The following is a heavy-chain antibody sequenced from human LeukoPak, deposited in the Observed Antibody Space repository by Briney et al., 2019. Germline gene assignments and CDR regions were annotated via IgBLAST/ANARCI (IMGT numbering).Heavy chain of an antibody. J-gene: IGHJ5*01. Sequence: PSETLSLTCTVSGGSISPNDWSWLRQPPGKGLEWIGYIHYTGTTRYNPSLNGRVTISVDTSKNQFSLKLRSVNATDTAVYYCARGAGWYGSWGQGTLVAVSS. CDR2: IHYTGTT. V-gene: IGHV4-59*01. CDR3: ARGAGWYGS. CDR1: GGSISPND.